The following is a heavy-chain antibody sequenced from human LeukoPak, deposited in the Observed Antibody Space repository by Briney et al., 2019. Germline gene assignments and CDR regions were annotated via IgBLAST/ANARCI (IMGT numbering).Heavy chain of an antibody. CDR3: ARDRRYGSGSYYFDY. J-gene: IGHJ4*02. V-gene: IGHV3-23*01. Sequence: GGSLRLSCAASGFTFSSYSMNWVRQAPGKGLEWVSAISGSGGSTYYADSVKGRFTISRDNSKNTLYLQMNSLRAEDTAVYYCARDRRYGSGSYYFDYWGQGTLVTVSS. CDR1: GFTFSSYS. CDR2: ISGSGGST. D-gene: IGHD3-10*01.